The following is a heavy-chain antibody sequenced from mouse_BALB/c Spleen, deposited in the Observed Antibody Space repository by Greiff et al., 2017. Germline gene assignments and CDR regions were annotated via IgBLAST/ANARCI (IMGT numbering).Heavy chain of an antibody. CDR3: VRDNLNYYGSSY. D-gene: IGHD1-1*01. CDR1: GFSLTSYD. Sequence: VQLQESGPGLVAPSQSLSITCTVSGFSLTSYDISWIRQPPGKGLESLGVIWTGGGTNYNSAFMSRLSISKDNSKSQVFLKMNSLQTDDTAIYYCVRDNLNYYGSSYWGQGTLVTVSA. J-gene: IGHJ3*01. V-gene: IGHV2-9-2*01. CDR2: IWTGGGT.